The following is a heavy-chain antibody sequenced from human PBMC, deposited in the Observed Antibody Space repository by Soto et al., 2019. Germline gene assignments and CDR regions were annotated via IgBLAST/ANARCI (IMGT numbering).Heavy chain of an antibody. CDR1: GGSLSNYG. Sequence: QVQLVQSGAEVKKPGSSVKVSCKASGGSLSNYGISWVRQAPGQGLEWMGAIIPVFGTPNYAQKIQDRVTITSDESTTTVYMEVRSLTSEDTAVYYCARGDATKIVVTTYYARDVGAKGPRSPSP. D-gene: IGHD3-22*01. CDR3: ARGDATKIVVTTYYARDV. CDR2: IIPVFGTP. V-gene: IGHV1-69*05. J-gene: IGHJ6*02.